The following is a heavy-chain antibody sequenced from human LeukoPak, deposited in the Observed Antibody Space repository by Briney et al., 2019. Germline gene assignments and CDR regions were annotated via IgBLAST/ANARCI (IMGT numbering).Heavy chain of an antibody. CDR3: ARYVYGSGSYYNGAGDY. V-gene: IGHV3-30-3*01. Sequence: PGGSLRLSCAASGFTFSSYAMHWVRQAPGKGLEWVAVISYDGSNKYYADSVKGRFTISRDNSKNTLYLKMNSLRAEDTAVYYCARYVYGSGSYYNGAGDYWGQGTLVTVSS. J-gene: IGHJ4*02. CDR2: ISYDGSNK. CDR1: GFTFSSYA. D-gene: IGHD3-10*01.